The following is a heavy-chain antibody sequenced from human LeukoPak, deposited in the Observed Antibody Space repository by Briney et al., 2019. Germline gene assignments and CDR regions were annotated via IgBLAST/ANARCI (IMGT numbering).Heavy chain of an antibody. CDR2: IYPGDSNT. V-gene: IGHV5-51*01. CDR1: GYXFTTYW. D-gene: IGHD2-2*01. Sequence: GESLKISCSGSGYXFTTYWICWVRQMPGKGLEWMGIIYPGDSNTRYSPSFQGQVTMSADKSINTAYLQWSSLKASDTAMYYCARRQGCSSTSCPPDSWGQGTLVTVSS. CDR3: ARRQGCSSTSCPPDS. J-gene: IGHJ4*02.